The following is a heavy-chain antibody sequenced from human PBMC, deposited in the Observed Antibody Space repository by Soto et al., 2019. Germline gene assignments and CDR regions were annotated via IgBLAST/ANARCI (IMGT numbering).Heavy chain of an antibody. D-gene: IGHD3-16*02. Sequence: PGGSLRLSCAASGFTFSSYWMSWVRQAPGKGLEWVANIKQDGSEKYYVDSVKGRFTISRDNAKNSLYLQMNSLRAEDTAVYYCARDYDYVWGSYRPSYYFDYWGQGTLVTVSS. V-gene: IGHV3-7*01. CDR3: ARDYDYVWGSYRPSYYFDY. CDR1: GFTFSSYW. CDR2: IKQDGSEK. J-gene: IGHJ4*02.